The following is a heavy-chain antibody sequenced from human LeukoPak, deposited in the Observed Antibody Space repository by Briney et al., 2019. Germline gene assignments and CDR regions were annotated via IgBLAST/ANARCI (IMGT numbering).Heavy chain of an antibody. Sequence: PGGTLRLSCAASAFPFSSYSMTWVRQAPGKGLEWLSYITYSSSTIFYAESVKGRFTISRDNAKNSPYLQMNSLRDEDTAVYYCASAGSTTLSRWFDHWGQGSLVTVSS. CDR1: AFPFSSYS. CDR3: ASAGSTTLSRWFDH. CDR2: ITYSSSTI. J-gene: IGHJ5*02. V-gene: IGHV3-48*02. D-gene: IGHD1-1*01.